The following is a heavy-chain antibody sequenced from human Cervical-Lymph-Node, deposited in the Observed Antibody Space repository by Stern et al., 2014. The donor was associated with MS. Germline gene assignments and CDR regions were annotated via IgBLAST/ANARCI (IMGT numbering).Heavy chain of an antibody. CDR3: ARVQGVHTFWSGYYDPYWFDP. J-gene: IGHJ5*02. Sequence: QVQLVQSGAEVKKPGASVKVSCKASGYTFTRYYMHWVRQAPGQGLEWMGIINPSGGSTSYAQKFQGRVTMTRDTSTSTVYMELSSLRSEDTAVYYCARVQGVHTFWSGYYDPYWFDPWGQGTLVTVSS. D-gene: IGHD3-3*01. CDR2: INPSGGST. CDR1: GYTFTRYY. V-gene: IGHV1-46*03.